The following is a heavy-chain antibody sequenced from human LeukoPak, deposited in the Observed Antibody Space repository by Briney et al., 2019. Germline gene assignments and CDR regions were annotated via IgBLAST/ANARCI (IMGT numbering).Heavy chain of an antibody. V-gene: IGHV1-46*01. CDR3: ARAVGATTDFDY. Sequence: ASVKVSCKASGYTFTGYYMHWVRQAPGQGLEWMGIINPSGGSTSYAQKFQGRVTMTRDTSTSTVYMELSSLRSEDTAVYYCARAVGATTDFDYWGQGTLVTVSS. CDR1: GYTFTGYY. D-gene: IGHD1-26*01. CDR2: INPSGGST. J-gene: IGHJ4*02.